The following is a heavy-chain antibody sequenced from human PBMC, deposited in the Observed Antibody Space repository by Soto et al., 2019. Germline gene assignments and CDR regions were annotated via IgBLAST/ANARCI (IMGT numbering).Heavy chain of an antibody. CDR1: SGSISSSNW. V-gene: IGHV4-4*02. Sequence: QVQLQESGPGLVKPSGTLSLTCAVSSGSISSSNWWSWVRQPPGKGLEWIGGIYHSGSTNYNPSLKSRVTISVDKSKNQFSLNLSCVTAADTAVYYCARITTVTSYYFDYWGQGTLVTVSS. CDR2: IYHSGST. CDR3: ARITTVTSYYFDY. D-gene: IGHD4-17*01. J-gene: IGHJ4*02.